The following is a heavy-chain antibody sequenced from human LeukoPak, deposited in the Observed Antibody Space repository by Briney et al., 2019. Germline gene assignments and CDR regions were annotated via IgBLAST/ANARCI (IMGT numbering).Heavy chain of an antibody. V-gene: IGHV4-59*01. J-gene: IGHJ4*02. CDR1: GGSISSYY. D-gene: IGHD1-26*01. CDR2: IYYSGST. Sequence: SETLSLTCTVSGGSISSYYWSWIRQPPGKGLEWIGYIYYSGSTNYNPSLKSRVTISVDTSKNQFSLKLSSVTAADTAVYYCARQSGVVGAPDYWGQGTLVTVSS. CDR3: ARQSGVVGAPDY.